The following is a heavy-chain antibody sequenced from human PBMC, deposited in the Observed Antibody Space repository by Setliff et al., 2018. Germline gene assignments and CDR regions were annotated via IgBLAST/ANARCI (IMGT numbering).Heavy chain of an antibody. D-gene: IGHD4-17*01. CDR2: MSFDGKNN. Sequence: PGGSLRLSCAASGFTFSDYAMHWVRQAPGKGLEWVAVMSFDGKNNYYADSVKGRFTISRDNSKNTLYLQMSGLKPEDTAVYYCARWTTAFDYWGQGTLVTVSS. CDR1: GFTFSDYA. J-gene: IGHJ4*02. CDR3: ARWTTAFDY. V-gene: IGHV3-30*03.